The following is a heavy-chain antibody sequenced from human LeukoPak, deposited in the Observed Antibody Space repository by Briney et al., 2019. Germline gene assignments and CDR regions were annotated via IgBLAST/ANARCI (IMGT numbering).Heavy chain of an antibody. V-gene: IGHV1-2*02. Sequence: GASVKVSCKASGYTFTGYYMHWVRQAPGQGLEWMGWLNPNSGGTNYAQKFQGRVTMTRDTSISTAYMELSRLRSDDTAVYYCARGKGIVATTKGLDYWGQGTLVTVSS. CDR2: LNPNSGGT. CDR1: GYTFTGYY. J-gene: IGHJ4*02. CDR3: ARGKGIVATTKGLDY. D-gene: IGHD5-12*01.